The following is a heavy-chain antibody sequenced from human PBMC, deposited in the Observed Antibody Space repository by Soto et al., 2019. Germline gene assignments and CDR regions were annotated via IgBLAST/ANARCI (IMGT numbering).Heavy chain of an antibody. CDR1: GYSLTNND. CDR2: MNPGSGDT. CDR3: ARMATFGSLNWFDP. D-gene: IGHD3-16*01. Sequence: GASVKVSCKASGYSLTNNDVSWVRQATGQGLEWMGWMNPGSGDTGYAQKFQGRVTMTRDISTATAYMELSSLRSDDTAAYYCARMATFGSLNWFDPWGQGTLVTVSS. J-gene: IGHJ5*02. V-gene: IGHV1-8*01.